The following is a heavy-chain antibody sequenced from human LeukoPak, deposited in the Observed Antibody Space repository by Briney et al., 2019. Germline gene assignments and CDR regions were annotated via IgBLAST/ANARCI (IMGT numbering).Heavy chain of an antibody. J-gene: IGHJ4*02. Sequence: SETLSLTCAVYGGSFSGYYWSWIRQPPGKGLEWIGEINHSGSTNYNPSLKSRVTISVDTSKNQFSLKLSSVTAADTAVYYCARGWRYRITIFGVVITKYYFDYWGQGTLVTVSS. V-gene: IGHV4-34*01. CDR2: INHSGST. D-gene: IGHD3-3*01. CDR1: GGSFSGYY. CDR3: ARGWRYRITIFGVVITKYYFDY.